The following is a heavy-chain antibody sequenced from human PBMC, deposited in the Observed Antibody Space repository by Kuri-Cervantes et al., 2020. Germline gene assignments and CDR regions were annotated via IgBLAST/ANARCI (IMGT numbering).Heavy chain of an antibody. CDR3: AILAVEYGDIPFDP. J-gene: IGHJ5*02. V-gene: IGHV4-59*08. CDR2: IFYSGRT. Sequence: SDTLSRLCTFAGGSISTYYWSWIRQPPGKGLEWFGYIFYSGRTNYTPSLQSRVTISVDTSKNQFSLKLSSVTAADTSVYVCAILAVEYGDIPFDPWGQGTLVTVSS. D-gene: IGHD4-17*01. CDR1: GGSISTYY.